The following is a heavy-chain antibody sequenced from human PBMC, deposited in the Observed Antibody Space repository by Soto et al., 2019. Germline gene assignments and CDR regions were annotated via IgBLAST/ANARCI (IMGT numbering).Heavy chain of an antibody. D-gene: IGHD3-3*01. CDR3: ARVHNPGFGVVRTGASDY. CDR1: GYTFTSYG. V-gene: IGHV1-18*01. J-gene: IGHJ4*02. CDR2: ISAYNGNT. Sequence: ASVKVSCKASGYTFTSYGISWVRQAPGQGLEWMGWISAYNGNTNYAQKLQGRVTMTTDTSTSTAYMELRSLRSDDTAVYYCARVHNPGFGVVRTGASDYWGQGTLVTVSS.